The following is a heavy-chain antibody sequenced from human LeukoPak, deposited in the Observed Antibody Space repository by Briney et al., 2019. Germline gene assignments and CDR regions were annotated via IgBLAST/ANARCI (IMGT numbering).Heavy chain of an antibody. CDR2: IKVDGSEQ. J-gene: IGHJ4*02. Sequence: PGGALRLSCATSGFTFSTYWMSWVRQAPGKGLEWVANIKVDGSEQYYVDSAKGRFTISRDNAKNSLYLQMNSLRAEDTAVYYCARSGYSYGVLYWGQGTLVTVSS. CDR3: ARSGYSYGVLY. V-gene: IGHV3-7*01. CDR1: GFTFSTYW. D-gene: IGHD5-18*01.